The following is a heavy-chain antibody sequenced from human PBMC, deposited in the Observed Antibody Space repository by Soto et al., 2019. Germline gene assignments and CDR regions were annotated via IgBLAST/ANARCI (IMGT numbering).Heavy chain of an antibody. V-gene: IGHV3-30*18. J-gene: IGHJ4*02. CDR1: GFTFSTYD. D-gene: IGHD6-6*01. CDR3: AKDLEDSSADDGADY. CDR2: ISSDGSNE. Sequence: QVQLVESGGGVVQPGRSLRLSCAASGFTFSTYDMHWVRQAPGKGLEWVAVISSDGSNEYYADSVKGRFTISRDNSKNTLYVQLNSLRAEDTAVYYCAKDLEDSSADDGADYWGQGTLVTVSS.